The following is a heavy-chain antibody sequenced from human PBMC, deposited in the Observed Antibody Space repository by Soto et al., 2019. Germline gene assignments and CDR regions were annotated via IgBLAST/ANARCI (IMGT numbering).Heavy chain of an antibody. CDR2: ISPVGDYI. D-gene: IGHD1-1*01. V-gene: IGHV3-23*01. J-gene: IGHJ5*02. CDR1: GFTFGSYA. Sequence: PGGSLRVSWAASGFTFGSYAMSWVLQGPGKGLAWVSAISPVGDYIYYGYSVKGRFTTSRDNSKNALFLQVRSLRVEDTATPYCLAQGNRATVAVANSFISWGRGTLV. CDR3: LAQGNRATVAVANSFIS.